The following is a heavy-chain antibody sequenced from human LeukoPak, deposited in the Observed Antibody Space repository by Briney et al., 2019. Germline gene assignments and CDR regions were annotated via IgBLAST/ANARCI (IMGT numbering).Heavy chain of an antibody. V-gene: IGHV4-31*03. CDR3: ARGGNRFGGFYFDY. CDR2: IHHSGRS. CDR1: ADSLSSGGHY. Sequence: SETLSLTCTVSADSLSSGGHYWAWIRQFPGKGLESIGFIHHSGRSRHNPSLKDRIAISVDTSRKQFALKLSSVTAADTAMYYCARGGNRFGGFYFDYWGQGIQVIVSS. J-gene: IGHJ4*02. D-gene: IGHD3-10*01.